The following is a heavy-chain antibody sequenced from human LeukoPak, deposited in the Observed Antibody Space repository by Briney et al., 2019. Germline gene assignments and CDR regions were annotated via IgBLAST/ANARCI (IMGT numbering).Heavy chain of an antibody. Sequence: PGGSLRLSCAASGFTISSNYMSWVRQAPGKGLEWVSVINTGDSTYYADSVKGRFTISRDNSKHTVYLQMNSLRAEETAVYYCAREIVGTFGSYYMDVWGKGTTVTLSS. D-gene: IGHD1-26*01. J-gene: IGHJ6*03. CDR3: AREIVGTFGSYYMDV. V-gene: IGHV3-53*01. CDR2: INTGDST. CDR1: GFTISSNY.